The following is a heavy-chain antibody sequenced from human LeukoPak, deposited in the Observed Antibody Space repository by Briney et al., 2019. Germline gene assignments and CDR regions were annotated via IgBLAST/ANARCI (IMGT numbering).Heavy chain of an antibody. CDR1: GFTFSSYT. V-gene: IGHV3-23*01. CDR2: INRGGGST. CDR3: AKDRVSSSGEFDY. J-gene: IGHJ4*02. Sequence: GGSLRLSCAASGFTFSSYTMSWVRQAPGKGLEWVSGINRGGGSTYYADSVKGRFTISRDNSKNILYLQMNSLRAEDTAVYYCAKDRVSSSGEFDYWGQGTLVTVSS. D-gene: IGHD6-6*01.